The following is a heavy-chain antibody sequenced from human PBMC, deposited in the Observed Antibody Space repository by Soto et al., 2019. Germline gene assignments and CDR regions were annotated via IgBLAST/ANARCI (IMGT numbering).Heavy chain of an antibody. CDR3: ARGHCSGGSCYPPSVDV. CDR1: GGSISSYY. J-gene: IGHJ6*04. V-gene: IGHV4-59*01. Sequence: SETLSLTCTVSGGSISSYYWSWIRQPPGKGLEWIGYIYYSGSTNYNPSLKSRVTISVDTSKNQFSLKLSSVTAADTAVYYCARGHCSGGSCYPPSVDVWGKGTTVTVSS. D-gene: IGHD2-15*01. CDR2: IYYSGST.